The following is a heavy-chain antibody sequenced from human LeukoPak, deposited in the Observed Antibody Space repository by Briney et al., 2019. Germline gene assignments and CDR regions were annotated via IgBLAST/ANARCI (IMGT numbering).Heavy chain of an antibody. J-gene: IGHJ4*02. Sequence: SETLSLTCAVYGGSFSGYYWSWIRQPPGKGLEWIGEINHSGSTNYDPSLKSRVTISVDTSKNQFSLKLSSVTAADTAVYYCAADSGSYDNGVYWGQGTLVTVSS. CDR1: GGSFSGYY. D-gene: IGHD1-26*01. CDR3: AADSGSYDNGVY. V-gene: IGHV4-34*01. CDR2: INHSGST.